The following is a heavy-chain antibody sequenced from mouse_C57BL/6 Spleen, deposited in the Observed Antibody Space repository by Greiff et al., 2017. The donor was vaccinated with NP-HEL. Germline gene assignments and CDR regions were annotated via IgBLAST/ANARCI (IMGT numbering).Heavy chain of an antibody. Sequence: VQLQQPGAELVMPGASVKLSCKASGYTFTSYWMHWVKQRPGQGLEWIGEIDPSDSYTNYNQKFKGKSTLTVDKSSSTAYMQLSSLTSEDSAVYYCADSNYGFADWGQGTLVTVSA. V-gene: IGHV1-69*01. CDR1: GYTFTSYW. J-gene: IGHJ3*01. D-gene: IGHD2-5*01. CDR2: IDPSDSYT. CDR3: ADSNYGFAD.